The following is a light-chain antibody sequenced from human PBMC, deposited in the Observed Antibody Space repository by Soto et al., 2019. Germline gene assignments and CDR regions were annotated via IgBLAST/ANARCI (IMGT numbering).Light chain of an antibody. J-gene: IGLJ1*01. CDR3: SSYTRSSNRL. CDR1: SSDVGAYNS. CDR2: EVS. V-gene: IGLV2-14*01. Sequence: QSVLAQPASVSGSPGQSITISCTGTSSDVGAYNSVSWYQQHPGKAPKLMIYEVSNRPSGVSNRFSGSKSGNTASLTISGLQAEDEADYYCSSYTRSSNRLFGSGTKVTV.